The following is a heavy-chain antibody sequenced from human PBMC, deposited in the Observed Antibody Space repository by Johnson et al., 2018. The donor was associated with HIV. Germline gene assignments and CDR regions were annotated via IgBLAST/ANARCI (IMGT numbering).Heavy chain of an antibody. CDR2: IRYDGSNK. V-gene: IGHV3-30*02. J-gene: IGHJ3*02. D-gene: IGHD3-9*01. CDR1: GFTFSNAW. CDR3: AKDIRLVSAYYDILSGTSFDAFDI. Sequence: QVQLVEYGGGLVKPGGSLRLSCAASGFTFSNAWMHWVRQAPGKGLELVAFIRYDGSNKYYADSVKGRFTISRDNSKNTLYLQMNSLRVEDTAVYYCAKDIRLVSAYYDILSGTSFDAFDIWGQWTMVTVSS.